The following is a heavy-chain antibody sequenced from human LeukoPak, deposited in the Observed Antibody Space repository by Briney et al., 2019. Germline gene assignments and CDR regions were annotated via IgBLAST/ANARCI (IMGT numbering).Heavy chain of an antibody. J-gene: IGHJ1*01. Sequence: SETLSLTCAVYGGSLSGFYYTWIRQPPARGLEWIGEIDHSGDTNYNPSLKSRAIVSVDTSKSQFSLKLTSVTAADAAVYYCARGSPFQEWGQGTLVTVSS. CDR3: ARGSPFQE. V-gene: IGHV4-34*01. CDR1: GGSLSGFY. CDR2: IDHSGDT.